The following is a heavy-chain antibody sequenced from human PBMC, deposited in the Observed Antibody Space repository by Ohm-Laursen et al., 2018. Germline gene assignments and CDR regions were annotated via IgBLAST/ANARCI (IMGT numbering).Heavy chain of an antibody. J-gene: IGHJ4*02. D-gene: IGHD3-22*01. CDR2: IYYSGST. V-gene: IGHV4-61*08. CDR3: ARARNPYDSSGYYNY. CDR1: GGSISSGGYY. Sequence: GTLSLTCTVSGGSISSGGYYWSWIRQHPGKGLEWIGYIYYSGSTNYNPSLKSRVTISVDTSKNQFSLKLSSVTAADTAVYYCARARNPYDSSGYYNYWGQGTLVTVSS.